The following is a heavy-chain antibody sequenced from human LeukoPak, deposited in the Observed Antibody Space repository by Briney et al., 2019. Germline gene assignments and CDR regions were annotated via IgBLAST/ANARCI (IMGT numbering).Heavy chain of an antibody. D-gene: IGHD6-13*01. J-gene: IGHJ5*02. Sequence: ASVKVSCKASEYTFTDYAINWVRQAPGQRLEWMGWINAGNGNTRYSQRFQGRVTITRDTSASTAYMELSSLTSEDTAVYYCAERRRDWRDSSSWYLYSFDPWGQGTLVTVSS. V-gene: IGHV1-3*01. CDR1: EYTFTDYA. CDR3: AERRRDWRDSSSWYLYSFDP. CDR2: INAGNGNT.